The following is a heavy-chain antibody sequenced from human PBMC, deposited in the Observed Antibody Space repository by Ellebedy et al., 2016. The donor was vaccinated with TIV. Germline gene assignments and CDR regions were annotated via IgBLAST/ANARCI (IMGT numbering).Heavy chain of an antibody. D-gene: IGHD3-22*01. CDR1: GGSISSYY. CDR2: IYYSGST. V-gene: IGHV4-59*05. CDR3: ARGMEVITGGGDYYYYYGMDV. J-gene: IGHJ6*02. Sequence: SETLSLTCTVSGGSISSYYWSWIRQPPGKGLEWIGSIYYSGSTYFNPSLKSRVTISVDTSKNQFSLKLSSVTAADTAVYYCARGMEVITGGGDYYYYYGMDVWGQGTTVTVSS.